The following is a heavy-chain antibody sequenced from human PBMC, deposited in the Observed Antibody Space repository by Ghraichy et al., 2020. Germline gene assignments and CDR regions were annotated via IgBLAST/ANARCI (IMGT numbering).Heavy chain of an antibody. Sequence: SETLSLTCSVSGGSISSYYWRWIRQPAGKGLEWIGRISASGNTNYNPSLKSRVTMSLDTSKNQFSLKLSSVTAADTAVYYCARVSVEGWFDPWGQGTLVTVSS. CDR2: ISASGNT. D-gene: IGHD4-23*01. CDR1: GGSISSYY. V-gene: IGHV4-4*07. J-gene: IGHJ5*02. CDR3: ARVSVEGWFDP.